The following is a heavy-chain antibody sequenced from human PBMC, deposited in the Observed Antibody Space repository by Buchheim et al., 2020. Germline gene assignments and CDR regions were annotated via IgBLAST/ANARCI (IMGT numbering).Heavy chain of an antibody. D-gene: IGHD6-19*01. J-gene: IGHJ6*02. Sequence: QVQLVQSGAEVKKPGASVKVSCKASGYTFTSYYMHWVRQAPGQGLEWMGIINPSGGSTSYAQKFQGRVTMTRDPSTSTAYMELSSLRSEDTAVYYCARDLNGSVAGHYYGMDVWGQGTT. CDR3: ARDLNGSVAGHYYGMDV. CDR2: INPSGGST. V-gene: IGHV1-46*01. CDR1: GYTFTSYY.